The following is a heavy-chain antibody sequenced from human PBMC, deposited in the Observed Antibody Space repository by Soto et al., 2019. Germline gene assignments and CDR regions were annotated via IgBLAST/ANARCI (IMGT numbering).Heavy chain of an antibody. CDR3: ARDERIEEDAFDI. CDR1: GFTFSSYA. CDR2: ISYDGSNK. Sequence: PGGSLRLSCAASGFTFSSYAMHWVRPAPGKGLEWVAVISYDGSNKYYADSVKGRFTISRDNSKNTLYLQMNSLRAEDTAVYYCARDERIEEDAFDIWGQGSMVTVSS. J-gene: IGHJ3*02. D-gene: IGHD6-25*01. V-gene: IGHV3-30-3*01.